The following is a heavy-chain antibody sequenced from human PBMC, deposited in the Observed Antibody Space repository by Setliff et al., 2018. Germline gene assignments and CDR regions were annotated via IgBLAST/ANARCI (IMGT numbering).Heavy chain of an antibody. CDR1: GGSLSGYY. D-gene: IGHD4-17*01. V-gene: IGHV4-34*01. Sequence: SETLSLTCAVYGGSLSGYYWSWISQPPGKGLECIGEISHSGSPNYNPSLKSRVTISGDTSKNQLTLKLSSVTAADTAVYYCARGDSDYGDPFAGVYYYYMDVWGKGTTVTVSS. CDR2: ISHSGSP. J-gene: IGHJ6*03. CDR3: ARGDSDYGDPFAGVYYYYMDV.